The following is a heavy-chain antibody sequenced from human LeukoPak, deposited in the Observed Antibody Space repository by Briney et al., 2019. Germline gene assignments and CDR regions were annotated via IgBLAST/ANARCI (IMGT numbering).Heavy chain of an antibody. J-gene: IGHJ4*02. V-gene: IGHV4-59*08. CDR2: IYYSGST. D-gene: IGHD5-12*01. Sequence: SETLSLTCTVSGGSISSYYWSWIRQPPGKGPEWIGYIYYSGSTNYNPSLKSRVTISVDTSKNQFSLKLSSVTAADTAVYYCARRAGYSRPGVYFDYWGQGTLVTVSS. CDR1: GGSISSYY. CDR3: ARRAGYSRPGVYFDY.